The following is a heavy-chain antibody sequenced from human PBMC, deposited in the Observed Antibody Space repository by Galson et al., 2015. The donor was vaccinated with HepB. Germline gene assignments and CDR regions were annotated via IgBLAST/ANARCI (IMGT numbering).Heavy chain of an antibody. D-gene: IGHD5-18*01. CDR2: ISYDESNK. CDR1: GFTFSSYV. J-gene: IGHJ4*02. Sequence: SLRLSCAASGFTFSSYVMHWVRQAPGKGLEWVAVISYDESNKYYADSVKGRFTISRDNSKNTLYLQMNSLRADDTAVYYCARARGGRGYTSDYWGQGTLVTVSS. V-gene: IGHV3-30*03. CDR3: ARARGGRGYTSDY.